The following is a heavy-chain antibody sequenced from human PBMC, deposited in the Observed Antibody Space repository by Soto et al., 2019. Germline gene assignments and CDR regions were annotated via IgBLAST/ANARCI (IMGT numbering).Heavy chain of an antibody. CDR3: AREIGADAFDI. V-gene: IGHV3-7*01. CDR2: IKQDGSEK. J-gene: IGHJ3*02. Sequence: GGSLRLSCAASGFTFSSYWMSWVRQAPGKGLEWVANIKQDGSEKYYVDSVKGRFTISRDNAKNSLYLQMNSLRAEDSAVYYCAREIGADAFDIWGQGTMVTVSS. CDR1: GFTFSSYW. D-gene: IGHD2-21*01.